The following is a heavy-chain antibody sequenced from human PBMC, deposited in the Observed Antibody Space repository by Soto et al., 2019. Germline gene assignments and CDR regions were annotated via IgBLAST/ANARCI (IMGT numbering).Heavy chain of an antibody. Sequence: GGSLRLSCAASGFTVSSNYMSWVRQAPGKGLEWVSVIYSGGSTYYADSVKGRFTISRDNSKNTLYLQMNSLRAEDTAVYYCARDSLYIGSTYAFDIWGQGTMVTVSS. CDR3: ARDSLYIGSTYAFDI. CDR2: IYSGGST. V-gene: IGHV3-66*01. J-gene: IGHJ3*02. D-gene: IGHD1-26*01. CDR1: GFTVSSNY.